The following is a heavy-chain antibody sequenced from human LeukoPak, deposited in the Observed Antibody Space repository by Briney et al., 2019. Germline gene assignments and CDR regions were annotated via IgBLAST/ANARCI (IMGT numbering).Heavy chain of an antibody. CDR2: IYNSGST. V-gene: IGHV4-61*10. Sequence: SETLSLTCTVSGASISSGSYSWSWIRQPAGKGLEWIGRIYNSGSTNYNPSLKSRVTISVDTSKNQFSLKLSSVTAADTAVYYCARGGWNKFDYWGQGTLVTVSS. J-gene: IGHJ4*02. CDR1: GASISSGSYS. D-gene: IGHD3-22*01. CDR3: ARGGWNKFDY.